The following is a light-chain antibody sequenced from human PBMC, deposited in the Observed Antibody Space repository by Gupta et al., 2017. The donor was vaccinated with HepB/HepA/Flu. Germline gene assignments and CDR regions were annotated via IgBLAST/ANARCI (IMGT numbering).Light chain of an antibody. J-gene: IGLJ2*01. CDR2: RNY. CDR1: STIVGRSF. CDR3: ATYYNTPIPMV. V-gene: IGLV1-47*01. Sequence: QSVLTQSPSASWTPLHRVTISSSGSSTIVGRSFVYWYQQFPGAAPKLLIYRNYKRPSGVPDRFSASKSDSSAPLTITGLQAEDDAHYYCATYYNTPIPMVFGGGTKLTVL.